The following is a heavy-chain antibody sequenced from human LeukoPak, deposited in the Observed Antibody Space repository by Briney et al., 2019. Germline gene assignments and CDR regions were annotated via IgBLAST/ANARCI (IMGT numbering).Heavy chain of an antibody. J-gene: IGHJ6*03. D-gene: IGHD2-2*01. CDR2: IYSSGST. V-gene: IGHV4-4*07. CDR3: AREEGSSTSYYYYYMDV. CDR1: GGSMRSYF. Sequence: SETLSLTCTVSGGSMRSYFWNWIRQPAGKGLEWIGRIYSSGSTKYNPSLKSRVTMSVDTSKNQCSLKLSSVTAADTAVYYCAREEGSSTSYYYYYMDVWGKGTTVTVSS.